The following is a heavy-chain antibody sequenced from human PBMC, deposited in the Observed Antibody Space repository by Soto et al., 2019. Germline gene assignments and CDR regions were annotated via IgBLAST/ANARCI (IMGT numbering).Heavy chain of an antibody. CDR2: ITPMFGTP. J-gene: IGHJ5*02. CDR1: GGTFIRYT. Sequence: QVQLVQSGAEVKKPGSSVKVSCKASGGTFIRYTITWVRQAPGQGLEWMGGITPMFGTPNYAQKFQGRVTITADESTSTAYMELSSLRSEDTAMYYCAGDGTLYDSSAYYYLSWGQGTLVTGSS. CDR3: AGDGTLYDSSAYYYLS. D-gene: IGHD3-22*01. V-gene: IGHV1-69*01.